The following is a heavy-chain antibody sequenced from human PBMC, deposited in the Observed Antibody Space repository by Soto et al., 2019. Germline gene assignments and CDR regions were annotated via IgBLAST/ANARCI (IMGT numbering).Heavy chain of an antibody. CDR3: ARVLNNVWGSYRTGSIDY. Sequence: SETLSLTCSVSGGSISSYYWSWIRQPPGKGLEWIGYIYYSGSTYYNPSLKSRVTISVDTSKNQFSLKLSSVTAADTAVYYCARVLNNVWGSYRTGSIDYWGQGTLVTVSS. V-gene: IGHV4-59*12. CDR2: IYYSGST. J-gene: IGHJ4*02. D-gene: IGHD3-16*02. CDR1: GGSISSYY.